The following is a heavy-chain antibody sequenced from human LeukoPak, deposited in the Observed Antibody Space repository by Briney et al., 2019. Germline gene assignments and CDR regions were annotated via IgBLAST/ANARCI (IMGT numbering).Heavy chain of an antibody. CDR2: ISSSSSYT. J-gene: IGHJ4*02. Sequence: PGGSLRLSCAASRLTFSDYYMSWIRQAPGKGLEWVSYISSSSSYTNYADSVKGRFTISRDNAKNSLYLQMHSLRAEDPAVSDCARDTDPPLYYFDYWGQGTLVTVSS. V-gene: IGHV3-11*06. CDR3: ARDTDPPLYYFDY. D-gene: IGHD4-17*01. CDR1: RLTFSDYY.